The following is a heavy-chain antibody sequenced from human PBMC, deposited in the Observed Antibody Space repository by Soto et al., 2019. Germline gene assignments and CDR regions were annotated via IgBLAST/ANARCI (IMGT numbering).Heavy chain of an antibody. V-gene: IGHV5-51*01. CDR1: GDSFTRYW. CDR2: IYPGDSDT. D-gene: IGHD1-26*01. CDR3: ARLETESGSYSFGYYYYGMDV. Sequence: PGESRRISCKGSGDSFTRYWIGWVRQMPGKGLEWMGIIYPGDSDTRYSPSFQGQVTISADKSISTAYLQWSSLKASDTAMYYCARLETESGSYSFGYYYYGMDVWGQGTTVTVS. J-gene: IGHJ6*02.